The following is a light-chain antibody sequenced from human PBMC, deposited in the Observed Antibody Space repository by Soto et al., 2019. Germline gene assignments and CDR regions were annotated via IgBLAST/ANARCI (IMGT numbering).Light chain of an antibody. Sequence: ETVVGPCAYTLALSPGGRATVSCRASQSVSSYLAWYQQKPGQAPRLLIYDASNRATGIPARFSGSGSGTDFTLTISLLEPEDFAVYYCQVRTNWPWTFGQGTKVDIK. V-gene: IGKV3-11*01. CDR2: DAS. CDR1: QSVSSY. CDR3: QVRTNWPWT. J-gene: IGKJ1*01.